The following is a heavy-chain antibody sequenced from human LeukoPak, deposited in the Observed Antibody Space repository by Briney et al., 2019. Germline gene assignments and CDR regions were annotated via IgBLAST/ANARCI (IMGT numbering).Heavy chain of an antibody. J-gene: IGHJ3*02. V-gene: IGHV3-53*01. CDR3: AAGRLTAERHAFEI. CDR1: GFTVSATY. CDR2: IYRGGNI. Sequence: GGSLRLSCVSSGFTVSATYMTWGRQTPGKGLEWVSLIYRGGNIYYGDSVRGRFTMSRDISQNVVFLEFNTLRAEDTSVYYCAAGRLTAERHAFEIWGHRRVVTVSS. D-gene: IGHD2-21*02.